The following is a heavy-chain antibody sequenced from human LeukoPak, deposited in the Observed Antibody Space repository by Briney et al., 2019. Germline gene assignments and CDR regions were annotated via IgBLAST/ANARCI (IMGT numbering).Heavy chain of an antibody. CDR2: ISWNSGSI. CDR1: GFTFDDYA. D-gene: IGHD3-16*02. J-gene: IGHJ4*02. CDR3: AKDEQLRLGELSFHLDY. V-gene: IGHV3-9*01. Sequence: GGSLRLSCAASGFTFDDYAMHWVRQAPGKGLEWVSGISWNSGSIGYADSVKGRLTISRDNAKNSLYLQMNSLRAEDTALYYCAKDEQLRLGELSFHLDYWGQGTLVTVSS.